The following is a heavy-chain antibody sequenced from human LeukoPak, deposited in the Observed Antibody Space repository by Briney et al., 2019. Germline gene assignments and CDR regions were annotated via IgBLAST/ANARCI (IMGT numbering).Heavy chain of an antibody. CDR1: GGTFSSYA. Sequence: SVKVSCKASGGTFSSYAISWVRQALGQGLEWMGGIIPIFGTANYAQKFQGRVTITADESTSTAYMELSSLRSEDTAVYYCARDLRSSAHPFDYWGQGTLVTVSS. J-gene: IGHJ4*02. CDR3: ARDLRSSAHPFDY. V-gene: IGHV1-69*13. CDR2: IIPIFGTA.